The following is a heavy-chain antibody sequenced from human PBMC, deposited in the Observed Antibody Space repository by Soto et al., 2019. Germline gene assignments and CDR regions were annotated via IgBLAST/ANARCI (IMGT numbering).Heavy chain of an antibody. D-gene: IGHD6-25*01. CDR1: GFTFTNYG. Sequence: QLGGSLRLSCAASGFTFTNYGMHWVRHTPGKGLEWLAVISYDGSHNLHADSVKGRFTISRDNSKNTVSLQMNSLRPEDTAVYYCLKDLGSVDTANYHSFCGRRTLVRGSS. CDR3: LKDLGSVDTANYHSF. CDR2: ISYDGSHN. V-gene: IGHV3-30*18. J-gene: IGHJ4*02.